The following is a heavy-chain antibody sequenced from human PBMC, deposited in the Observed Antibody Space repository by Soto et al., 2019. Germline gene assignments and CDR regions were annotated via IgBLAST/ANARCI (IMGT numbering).Heavy chain of an antibody. Sequence: EVQVLESGGGWVQPGGSLRLSCAASGFTFSTCAMTWVRQAPGKGLEWVSSITPNGGSSYYADSVKGRFTISRDNSKDTLYLQMNSLRAEDTAIYYCVKQKVMITSTYYFDYWGQGTLVTVSS. CDR1: GFTFSTCA. CDR2: ITPNGGSS. D-gene: IGHD3-16*01. V-gene: IGHV3-23*01. CDR3: VKQKVMITSTYYFDY. J-gene: IGHJ4*02.